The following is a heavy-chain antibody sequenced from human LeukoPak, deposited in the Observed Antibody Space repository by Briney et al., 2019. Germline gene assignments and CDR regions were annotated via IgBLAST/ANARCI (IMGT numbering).Heavy chain of an antibody. CDR2: ITWNSDDI. J-gene: IGHJ4*02. CDR3: AKDTARWNRGLDY. CDR1: GFTFDDYA. Sequence: GGSLRLSCTVSGFTFDDYAMHWVRHTPGKGLEWVSGITWNSDDIAYADSVKGRFTISRDNAKNSLYPQMNSLTAEDMALYYCAKDTARWNRGLDYWGQGALVAVSS. D-gene: IGHD1/OR15-1a*01. V-gene: IGHV3-9*03.